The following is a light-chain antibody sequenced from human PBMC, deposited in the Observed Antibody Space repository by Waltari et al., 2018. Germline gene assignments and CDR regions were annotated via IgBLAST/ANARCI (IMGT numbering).Light chain of an antibody. CDR1: QSVGSY. Sequence: EIVLPQSHATRSLSPGERATLSCRASQSVGSYFAWYKQKPGQAPSLLIYDASHRATGIPARFSGSGSGTDFTLTISSLEFEDSAVYFCHQRHSWPITFGQGTRLEIK. J-gene: IGKJ5*01. V-gene: IGKV3-11*01. CDR2: DAS. CDR3: HQRHSWPIT.